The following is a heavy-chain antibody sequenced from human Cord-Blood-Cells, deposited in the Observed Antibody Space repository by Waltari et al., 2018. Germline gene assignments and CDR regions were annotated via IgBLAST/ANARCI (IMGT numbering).Heavy chain of an antibody. CDR3: ARAVVVVAATRYSVSWFDP. CDR1: GGSISSYY. D-gene: IGHD2-15*01. CDR2: IYYSGST. V-gene: IGHV4-59*01. J-gene: IGHJ5*02. Sequence: QVQLQESGPGLVKPSETLSLTCTVSGGSISSYYWSWIRQPPGKGLEWIGYIYYSGSTNFNPTLRSRVTISVDTSKNQFSLKLSSVTAVDTAVYYCARAVVVVAATRYSVSWFDPWGQGTLVTVSS.